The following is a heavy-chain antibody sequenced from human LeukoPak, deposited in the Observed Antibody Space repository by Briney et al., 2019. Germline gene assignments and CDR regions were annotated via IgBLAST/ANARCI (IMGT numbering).Heavy chain of an antibody. CDR3: AKGGSNWCASWFDP. CDR1: GFTFSNAW. D-gene: IGHD6-13*01. Sequence: NPGGSLRLSCAASGFTFSNAWMSWVRQAPGKGLEWVGRIKSKTDGGTTDYAAPVKGRFTISRDNSKNTLYLQMNSLRAEDTAVYYCAKGGSNWCASWFDPWGQGILVTVSS. J-gene: IGHJ5*02. V-gene: IGHV3-15*01. CDR2: IKSKTDGGTT.